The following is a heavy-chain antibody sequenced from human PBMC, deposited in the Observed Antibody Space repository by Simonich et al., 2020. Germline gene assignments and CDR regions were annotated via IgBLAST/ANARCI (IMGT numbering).Heavy chain of an antibody. CDR1: GGSFSGYY. V-gene: IGHV4-34*01. CDR3: ARCGLVNYDILTGYHNWFDP. D-gene: IGHD3-9*01. Sequence: QVQLQQWGAGLLKPSETLSLTCAVYGGSFSGYYWSWIRQPPGMGLGWIGEINHSGSTTYHPALKSRVTISVDTSKNHFTLKLSSVPAADTAGYYCARCGLVNYDILTGYHNWFDPWGHGTLVTVSS. CDR2: INHSGST. J-gene: IGHJ5*02.